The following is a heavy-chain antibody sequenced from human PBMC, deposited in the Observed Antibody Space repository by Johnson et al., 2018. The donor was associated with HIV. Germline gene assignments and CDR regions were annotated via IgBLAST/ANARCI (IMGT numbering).Heavy chain of an antibody. Sequence: VQLVESGGGLVQPGGSLRLSCAASGFTVSRNYMSWVRQAPGKGLEWVSVLYSGGSTYYADSSTGGLTIYRDNSKNTLYLQLKSLRAEDTAVYYCGGVGAGHISGPDMVFDVWGQGTMVTVSS. CDR2: LYSGGST. CDR1: GFTVSRNY. J-gene: IGHJ3*01. V-gene: IGHV3-66*01. D-gene: IGHD6-19*01. CDR3: GGVGAGHISGPDMVFDV.